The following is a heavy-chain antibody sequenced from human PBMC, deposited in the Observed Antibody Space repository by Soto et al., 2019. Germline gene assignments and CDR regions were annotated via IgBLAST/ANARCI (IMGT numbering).Heavy chain of an antibody. CDR2: IYYRGNT. Sequence: PSETLSLTCSVSGDSMNIDNYYWGWIPQPPGKGLEWIGSIYYRGNTYYNPSLKTRVTISLDKSKSQFSLKLNSVTAADSAVYFCARREGLATISSYFDYCGQRTLVTGSS. CDR1: GDSMNIDNYY. D-gene: IGHD3-9*01. CDR3: ARREGLATISSYFDY. J-gene: IGHJ4*02. V-gene: IGHV4-39*01.